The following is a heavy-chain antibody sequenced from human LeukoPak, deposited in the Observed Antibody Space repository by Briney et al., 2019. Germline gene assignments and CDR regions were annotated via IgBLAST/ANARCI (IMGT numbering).Heavy chain of an antibody. Sequence: GGSLRLSCAASGFTFSNAWMSWVRQAPGKGLEWVGRIKSKTDGCTTDYAAPVKGRFTISRDDSKNTLYLQMNSLKTEDTAVYYCTIEEGSYYYDSSGYRFDYWGQGTQVTVSS. CDR1: GFTFSNAW. D-gene: IGHD3-22*01. J-gene: IGHJ4*02. CDR2: IKSKTDGCTT. CDR3: TIEEGSYYYDSSGYRFDY. V-gene: IGHV3-15*01.